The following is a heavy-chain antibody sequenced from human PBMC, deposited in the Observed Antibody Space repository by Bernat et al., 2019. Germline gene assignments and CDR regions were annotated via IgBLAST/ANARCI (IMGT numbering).Heavy chain of an antibody. J-gene: IGHJ4*02. CDR2: VDPEDGET. D-gene: IGHD2-2*01. V-gene: IGHV1-69-2*01. Sequence: EVQLVQSGAEVKKPGATVKISCKVSGYTFTDYYMHWVQQAPGKGLEWMGLVDPEDGETIYAEKFQGRVTITADTSTDTAYMELSSLRSEDTGVYYCATDPLRAYCSSTSCYGTRDYWGQGTLVTVSS. CDR1: GYTFTDYY. CDR3: ATDPLRAYCSSTSCYGTRDY.